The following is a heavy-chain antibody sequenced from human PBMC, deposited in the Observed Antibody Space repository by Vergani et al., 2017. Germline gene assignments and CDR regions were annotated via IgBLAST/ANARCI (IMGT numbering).Heavy chain of an antibody. CDR2: IHYDGSHE. CDR3: ARSGYCAHGVCYMTYYYYMDV. Sequence: VQLVESGGGLVKPGGSLRLSCAASGFSFSSFGFHWVRQAPGKGLEWVAFIHYDGSHEYYIDSVKGRFTISRDNSKNTLYLQMNNLRAADTAVYYCARSGYCAHGVCYMTYYYYMDVWGKGTAVTVSS. J-gene: IGHJ6*03. D-gene: IGHD2-8*01. V-gene: IGHV3-30*02. CDR1: GFSFSSFG.